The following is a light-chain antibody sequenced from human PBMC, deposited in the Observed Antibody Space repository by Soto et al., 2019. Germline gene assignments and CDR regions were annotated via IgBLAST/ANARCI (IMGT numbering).Light chain of an antibody. CDR2: RNN. CDR3: AVWDDSLSGVV. Sequence: QSVLTQPPSASGTPGQRVTISCSGSSSNIGGNFVSWYQQLPGTAPKLLIHRNNQRPSGVPDRFSGSKSGTSASLAISGLRSEDEADYYCAVWDDSLSGVVFGGGTKLTV. J-gene: IGLJ3*02. CDR1: SSNIGGNF. V-gene: IGLV1-47*01.